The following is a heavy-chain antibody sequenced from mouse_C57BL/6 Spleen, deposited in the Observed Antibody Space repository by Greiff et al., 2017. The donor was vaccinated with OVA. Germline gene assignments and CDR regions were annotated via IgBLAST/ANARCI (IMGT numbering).Heavy chain of an antibody. Sequence: QVQLKQPGTELVKPGASVKLSCKASGFTFTSYWMHWVKQRPGQGLEWIGNINPSNGGTNYNEKFKSKATLTVDKSSSTAYMQLRSLTSEDSAVYYCARSYGSSYDFDYWGQGTTLTVSS. J-gene: IGHJ2*01. CDR3: ARSYGSSYDFDY. D-gene: IGHD1-1*01. CDR1: GFTFTSYW. V-gene: IGHV1-53*01. CDR2: INPSNGGT.